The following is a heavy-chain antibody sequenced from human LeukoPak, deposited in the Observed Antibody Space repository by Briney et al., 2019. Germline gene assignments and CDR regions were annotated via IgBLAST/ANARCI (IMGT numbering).Heavy chain of an antibody. CDR1: GGTFSSYA. CDR2: IIPIFGTA. CDR3: ATVDTAMGPLTGWFDP. V-gene: IGHV1-69*13. D-gene: IGHD5-18*01. Sequence: SVKVSCKASGGTFSSYAISWVRQAPGQGLEWMGGIIPIFGTANYAQKFQGRATITADESTSTAYIELSSLRSEDTAVYYCATVDTAMGPLTGWFDPWGQGTLVTVSS. J-gene: IGHJ5*02.